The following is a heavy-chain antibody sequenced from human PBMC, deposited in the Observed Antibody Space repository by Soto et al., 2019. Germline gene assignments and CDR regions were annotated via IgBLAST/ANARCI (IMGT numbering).Heavy chain of an antibody. D-gene: IGHD2-15*01. CDR3: ARDPHGYCSGGSCYPGWYYFDY. J-gene: IGHJ4*02. CDR2: INHSGST. V-gene: IGHV4-34*01. CDR1: GGSFSGYY. Sequence: QVQLQQWGAGLLKPSETLSLTCAVYGGSFSGYYWSWIRQPPGKGLEWIGEINHSGSTNYNPSLNSRVTISVDTSKNQFSLKLSSVTAADTAVYYCARDPHGYCSGGSCYPGWYYFDYWGQGTLVTVSS.